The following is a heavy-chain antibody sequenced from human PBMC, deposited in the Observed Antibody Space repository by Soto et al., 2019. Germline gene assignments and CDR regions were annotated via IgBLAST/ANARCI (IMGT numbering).Heavy chain of an antibody. J-gene: IGHJ6*02. CDR2: ISAYNGNT. V-gene: IGHV1-18*04. D-gene: IGHD3-3*01. CDR1: GYTFTSYG. CDR3: ARQSDLLRVWRKSYYYGMDG. Sequence: VASVKVSCKASGYTFTSYGISWVRQAPGQGLEWMGWISAYNGNTNYAQKLQGRVTMTTDTSTSTAYMELRSLRSDDTAVYYCARQSDLLRVWRKSYYYGMDGWGQGPTVTVSS.